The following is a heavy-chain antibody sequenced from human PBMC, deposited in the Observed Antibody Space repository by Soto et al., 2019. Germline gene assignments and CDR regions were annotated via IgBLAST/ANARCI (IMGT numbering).Heavy chain of an antibody. CDR2: IYPGDSDT. CDR1: GYSFTSYW. V-gene: IGHV5-51*01. Sequence: GESLKISCQGSGYSFTSYWIGWVRQMPGKGLEWMGIIYPGDSDTRYSPSFQGQVTISADKSVSTASLQWRSLKASDTAIYYCARILGSSSGWPLDYWGLGTLVTVSS. CDR3: ARILGSSSGWPLDY. J-gene: IGHJ4*02. D-gene: IGHD6-19*01.